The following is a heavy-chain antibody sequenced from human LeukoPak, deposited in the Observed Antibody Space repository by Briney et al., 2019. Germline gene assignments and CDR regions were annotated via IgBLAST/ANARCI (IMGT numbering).Heavy chain of an antibody. CDR1: GYTFTGYY. J-gene: IGHJ4*02. CDR3: ARLVGSSWYREVLRGRDY. D-gene: IGHD6-13*01. CDR2: INPNSGGT. Sequence: ASVKVSCKASGYTFTGYYMHWVRQAPGQGLEWMGWINPNSGGTNYAQKFQGRVTMTRDTSISTAYMELSRLRSDDTAVYYCARLVGSSWYREVLRGRDYWGQGTLVTVSS. V-gene: IGHV1-2*02.